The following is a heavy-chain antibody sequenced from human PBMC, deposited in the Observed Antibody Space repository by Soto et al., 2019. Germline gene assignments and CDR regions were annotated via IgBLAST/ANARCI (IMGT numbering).Heavy chain of an antibody. V-gene: IGHV3-72*01. CDR1: GFTFSDHY. CDR2: IRNRANSHTK. CDR3: ATLERIVGGTWDY. Sequence: EVQLVESGGGLVQPGGSLRLSCAASGFTFSDHYMDWVRQSPGKGLEWVGRIRNRANSHTKIYAAPVKGRFTIFRHDSKNSVFLEMNRLKTEYTDVYYCATLERIVGGTWDYCGQGTMVTVSS. J-gene: IGHJ4*02. D-gene: IGHD1-26*01.